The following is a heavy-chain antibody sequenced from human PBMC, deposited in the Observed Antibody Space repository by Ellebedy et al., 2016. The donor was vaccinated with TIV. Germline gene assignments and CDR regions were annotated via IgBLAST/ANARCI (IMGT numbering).Heavy chain of an antibody. J-gene: IGHJ4*02. CDR2: IKQDGSEK. Sequence: GESLKISCVASGFTFPTFWMSWVRQAPGKGLEWVANIKQDGSEKYYVDSVKGRFTISRDNAKNSLYLQMNSLRAEDTAVYYCAGRAYNWNDGSLFDYWGQGTLVTVSS. CDR1: GFTFPTFW. V-gene: IGHV3-7*03. D-gene: IGHD1-1*01. CDR3: AGRAYNWNDGSLFDY.